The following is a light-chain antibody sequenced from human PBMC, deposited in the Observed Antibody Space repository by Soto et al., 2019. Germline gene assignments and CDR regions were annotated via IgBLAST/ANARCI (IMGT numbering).Light chain of an antibody. CDR1: QSVSSSY. CDR2: GVS. Sequence: EIVLTQSPGTRSLSPGERVTLSCRASQSVSSSYLAWYAQRHGQAPRLLIYGVSSRATGVPDRFSGSGSVKNFTLTISRLEPEDFAVYYCQQYASRPITFGQGTRPAI. V-gene: IGKV3-20*01. CDR3: QQYASRPIT. J-gene: IGKJ5*01.